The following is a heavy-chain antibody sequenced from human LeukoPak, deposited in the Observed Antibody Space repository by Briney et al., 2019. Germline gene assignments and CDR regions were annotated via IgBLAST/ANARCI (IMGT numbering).Heavy chain of an antibody. J-gene: IGHJ5*02. CDR3: ACTYSGYDYSWFDP. Sequence: PSETLSLTCTVSGGSISSSSYYWGWIRQPPGTGLEWIGSIYYSGSTYYNPSLKSRVTISVDKSKNQFSLKLSSVTAADTAVYYCACTYSGYDYSWFDPWGQGTLVTVSS. D-gene: IGHD5-12*01. V-gene: IGHV4-39*07. CDR1: GGSISSSSYY. CDR2: IYYSGST.